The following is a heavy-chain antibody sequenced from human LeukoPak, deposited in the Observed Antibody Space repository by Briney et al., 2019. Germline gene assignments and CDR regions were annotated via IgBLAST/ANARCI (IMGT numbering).Heavy chain of an antibody. J-gene: IGHJ4*02. D-gene: IGHD3-3*01. Sequence: GGSLRLSCAASGFTFSSYSMNWVRQAPGKGLEWVSSISSSSSYIYYADSVKGRFTISRDNAKNSLYLQMNSLRAEDTAVYYCARDLSRITIFGVVIPLGYWGQGTLVTVSP. CDR2: ISSSSSYI. V-gene: IGHV3-21*01. CDR1: GFTFSSYS. CDR3: ARDLSRITIFGVVIPLGY.